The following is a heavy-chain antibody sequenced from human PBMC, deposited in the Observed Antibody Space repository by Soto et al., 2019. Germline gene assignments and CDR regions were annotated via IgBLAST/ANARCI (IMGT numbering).Heavy chain of an antibody. Sequence: SETLSLTCTVSGGSIYRSGYYWGWIRHPPGRGLEWIGNIDYNGVTYSNPSLKSRVTISRDTSKNQFSLKLTSVTAADTALYYCGKVLVGATGHTDSDSWGPGTMVTVSS. CDR3: GKVLVGATGHTDSDS. CDR1: GGSIYRSGYY. J-gene: IGHJ4*02. CDR2: IDYNGVT. V-gene: IGHV4-39*01. D-gene: IGHD2-15*01.